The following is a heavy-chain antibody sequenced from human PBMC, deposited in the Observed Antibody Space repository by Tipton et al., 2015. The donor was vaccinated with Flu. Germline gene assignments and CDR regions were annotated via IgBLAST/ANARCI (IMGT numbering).Heavy chain of an antibody. CDR1: GGSISSGGYY. V-gene: IGHV4-31*02. D-gene: IGHD3-22*01. CDR3: ARAYDSSGVFDY. CDR2: IYYSGST. Sequence: LRLSCTVSGGSISSGGYYWSWIRQHPGKGLEWIGYIYYSGSTYYNPSLKSRVTISVDTSKNQFSLKLSSVTAADTAVYYCARAYDSSGVFDYWGQGTLVTVSS. J-gene: IGHJ4*02.